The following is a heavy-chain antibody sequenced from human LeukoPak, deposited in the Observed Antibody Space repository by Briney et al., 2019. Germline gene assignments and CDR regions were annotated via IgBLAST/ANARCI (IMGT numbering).Heavy chain of an antibody. CDR2: ISYDGSNK. D-gene: IGHD2-2*01. J-gene: IGHJ5*02. CDR3: AKDGCRITSCHVLVDP. CDR1: GFTFSSYA. V-gene: IGHV3-30*18. Sequence: GGSLRLSCSASGFTFSSYAMHWVRQAPGKGLEWVAVISYDGSNKYFADSVKGRFTISRDNSKNTLYLQMNGLRAEDTAVYYCAKDGCRITSCHVLVDPWGQEPWSPSPQ.